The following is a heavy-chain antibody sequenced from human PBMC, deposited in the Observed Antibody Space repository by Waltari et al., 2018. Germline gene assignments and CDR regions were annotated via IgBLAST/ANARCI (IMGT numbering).Heavy chain of an antibody. CDR1: GYSISSGYY. CDR3: ARRVGASLFDY. D-gene: IGHD1-26*01. CDR2: IYHSGST. J-gene: IGHJ4*02. V-gene: IGHV4-38-2*01. Sequence: QVQLQESGPGLVKPSETLSLTCAVSGYSISSGYYWGWIRQPPGKGLEWIGSIYHSGSTYYNPSLKSRVTISVDTSKNQLSLKLSSVTAADTAVYYCARRVGASLFDYWGQGTLVTVSS.